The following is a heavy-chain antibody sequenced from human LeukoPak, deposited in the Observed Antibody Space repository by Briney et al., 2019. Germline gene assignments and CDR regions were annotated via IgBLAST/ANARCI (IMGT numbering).Heavy chain of an antibody. CDR1: GFTFSSYA. CDR2: ISGSGGST. J-gene: IGHJ4*02. CDR3: ARDGYYYDSSGRFDY. V-gene: IGHV3-23*01. Sequence: GGSLRLSCAASGFTFSSYAMSWVRQAPGKGLEWVSAISGSGGSTYYADSVKGRFTISRDNSKNTLYLQMNSLRAEDTAVYYCARDGYYYDSSGRFDYWGQGTLVTVSS. D-gene: IGHD3-22*01.